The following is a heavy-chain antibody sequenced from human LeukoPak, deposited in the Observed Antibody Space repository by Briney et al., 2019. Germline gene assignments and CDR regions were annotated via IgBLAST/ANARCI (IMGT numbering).Heavy chain of an antibody. D-gene: IGHD3-22*01. CDR3: AKDRGPYYYDSSGYYDRWFDP. J-gene: IGHJ5*02. Sequence: GGSLRLSCAASGFTFSSYSMNWVRQAPGKGLEWVSYISSSSSTIYYADSVKGRFTISRDNAKNSLYLQMNSLRAEDTALYYCAKDRGPYYYDSSGYYDRWFDPWGQGTLVTVSS. CDR1: GFTFSSYS. V-gene: IGHV3-48*04. CDR2: ISSSSSTI.